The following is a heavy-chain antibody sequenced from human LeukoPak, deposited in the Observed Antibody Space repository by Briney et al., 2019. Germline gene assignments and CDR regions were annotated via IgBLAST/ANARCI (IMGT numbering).Heavy chain of an antibody. V-gene: IGHV4-31*02. D-gene: IGHD4-17*01. J-gene: IGHJ4*02. CDR2: IHYSGST. CDR3: ARGPTSTVTTRYYFDY. Sequence: SWFRQHPGKGLEWIGYIHYSGSTYYNPSLKSRVTISVDTSKNQFSLKLSSVTAADTAVYYCARGPTSTVTTRYYFDYWGQGTLVTVSS.